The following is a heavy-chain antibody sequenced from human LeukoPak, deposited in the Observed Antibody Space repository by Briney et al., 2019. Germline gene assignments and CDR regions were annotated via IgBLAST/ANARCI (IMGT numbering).Heavy chain of an antibody. J-gene: IGHJ6*02. D-gene: IGHD4-17*01. Sequence: SETLSLTCTVSGGSISNYYWPWIRQPPGKGLEWIGYIYCSGNTNYNPSLKSRVTISVDTPKNQFSLKLNSVTAADTAVYYCARMTTVNYYYGLDVWGQGTTVTVSS. V-gene: IGHV4-59*08. CDR3: ARMTTVNYYYGLDV. CDR2: IYCSGNT. CDR1: GGSISNYY.